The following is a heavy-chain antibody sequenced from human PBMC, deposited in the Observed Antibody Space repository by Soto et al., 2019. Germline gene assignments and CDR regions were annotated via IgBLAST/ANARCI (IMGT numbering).Heavy chain of an antibody. V-gene: IGHV4-59*01. CDR3: ARAGYSSSWYLQGDWFDP. J-gene: IGHJ5*02. CDR1: GGSISGYY. Sequence: SETLSLTCTVSGGSISGYYWSWIRQPPGKGLEWIGYIYYSGSTNYNPSLKSRVAISVDTSKNQFSLKLSSVTAADTAVYYCARAGYSSSWYLQGDWFDPWGQGTLVTVSS. D-gene: IGHD6-13*01. CDR2: IYYSGST.